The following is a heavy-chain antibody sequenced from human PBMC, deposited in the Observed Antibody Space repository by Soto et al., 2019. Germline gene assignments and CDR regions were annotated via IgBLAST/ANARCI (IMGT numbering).Heavy chain of an antibody. J-gene: IGHJ4*02. V-gene: IGHV3-30-3*01. Sequence: PGGSLRLSCAASGFTFSSYAMHWVRQAPGKRLEWVAVISYDGSNKYYADSVKGRFTISRDNSKNTLYLQMNSLRAEDTAVYYCAREGPAPYYYDSSGSLDYWGQGTLVTVSS. CDR2: ISYDGSNK. CDR3: AREGPAPYYYDSSGSLDY. CDR1: GFTFSSYA. D-gene: IGHD3-22*01.